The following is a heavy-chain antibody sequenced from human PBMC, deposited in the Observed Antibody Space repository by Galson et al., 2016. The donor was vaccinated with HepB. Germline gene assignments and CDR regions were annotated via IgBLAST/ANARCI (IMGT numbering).Heavy chain of an antibody. CDR2: VNPNSEGT. CDR1: GYTLSDH. D-gene: IGHD2/OR15-2a*01. J-gene: IGHJ4*02. V-gene: IGHV1-2*02. CDR3: AQGPQNCDY. Sequence: SVKVSCKASGYTLSDHIHWVRQAPGQGLQWLGWVNPNSEGTNYAEKFQGRVTLTWDTSISTAYMELRRLTSDDTGIYYCAQGPQNCDYLGQGTQVIVSS.